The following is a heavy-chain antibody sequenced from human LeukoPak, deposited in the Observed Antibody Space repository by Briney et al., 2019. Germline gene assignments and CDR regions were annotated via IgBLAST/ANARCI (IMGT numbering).Heavy chain of an antibody. V-gene: IGHV3-48*03. Sequence: GGPLRLSCAASGFTFSRYEMDWVRQAPGKGLEWVSYISSSGSTVYYADSVKGRFTISRDNVKNALYLQMNSLRAEDTAVYYCARDRGVLVTMVTGHFDYWGQGTLVTVSS. D-gene: IGHD5-18*01. CDR3: ARDRGVLVTMVTGHFDY. CDR2: ISSSGSTV. CDR1: GFTFSRYE. J-gene: IGHJ4*02.